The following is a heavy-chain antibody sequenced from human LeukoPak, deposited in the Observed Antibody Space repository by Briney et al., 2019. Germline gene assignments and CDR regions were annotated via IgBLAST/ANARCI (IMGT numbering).Heavy chain of an antibody. CDR3: AKTIGSWLQGAFDI. V-gene: IGHV5-51*01. D-gene: IGHD5-24*01. CDR2: IYPGDSDT. CDR1: GYSFSNHW. J-gene: IGHJ3*02. Sequence: GESLKISCKGSGYSFSNHWTGWVRQMPGKGLEWMGIIYPGDSDTRYSPSFQGQVTISADKSISTAYLQWSSLKASDTAMYYCAKTIGSWLQGAFDIWGQGTMVTVSS.